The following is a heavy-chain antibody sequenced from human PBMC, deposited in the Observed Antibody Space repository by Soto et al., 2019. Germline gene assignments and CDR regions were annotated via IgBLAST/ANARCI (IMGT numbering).Heavy chain of an antibody. V-gene: IGHV3-23*01. Sequence: EVQLLESGGGLVQPGGSLRLSCVASGFTISSYAMSWVRQAPGRGLEWVSGISGSGGRTYYADSVKGRFTISRDNSKNTLYLQMNSLRAEDTAVYYCAKAYGMDVWGQGTTVTVSS. CDR3: AKAYGMDV. CDR2: ISGSGGRT. J-gene: IGHJ6*02. CDR1: GFTISSYA.